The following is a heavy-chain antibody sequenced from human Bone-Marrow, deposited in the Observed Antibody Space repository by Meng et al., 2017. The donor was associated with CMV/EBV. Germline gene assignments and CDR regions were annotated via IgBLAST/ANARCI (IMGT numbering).Heavy chain of an antibody. CDR3: ARVSDLWGENWLDP. V-gene: IGHV1-2*02. Sequence: ASVKVSCKASGYTFTGYYMHWVRQAPGQGLEWMGWINPNSGGTNYAQKFQGRVTMTRDTSISTAYMELSRLRSDDTAVYYCARVSDLWGENWLDPWGQGTLVTVSS. CDR1: GYTFTGYY. CDR2: INPNSGGT. D-gene: IGHD3-10*01. J-gene: IGHJ5*02.